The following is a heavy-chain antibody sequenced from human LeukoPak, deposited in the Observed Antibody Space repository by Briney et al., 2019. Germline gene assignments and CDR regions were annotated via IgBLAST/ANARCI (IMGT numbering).Heavy chain of an antibody. D-gene: IGHD2-21*02. J-gene: IGHJ6*02. CDR1: GGSFSGYY. V-gene: IGHV4-34*01. CDR2: INHSGST. Sequence: PSETLSLTCAVYGGSFSGYYWSWIRQPPGKGLEWIGEINHSGSTNYNPSLKSRVTISVETSKNQFSLKLSSVTAADTAVYYCARGYCGGDCYSSDYYYYGMDVWGQGTTVTVSS. CDR3: ARGYCGGDCYSSDYYYYGMDV.